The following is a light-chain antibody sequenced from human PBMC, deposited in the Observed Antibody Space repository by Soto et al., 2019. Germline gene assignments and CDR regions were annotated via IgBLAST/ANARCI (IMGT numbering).Light chain of an antibody. CDR3: HQRQSWPRT. Sequence: EIVLTQSPATLSSCPGDRVTLSCGASQYINTRLAWYQHRPGQAPRLLIYQTSIRAAGIPARFSASGSGTDFTLTISDVQPEDFALYYCHQRQSWPRTFGQGTKVDIK. V-gene: IGKV3-11*01. CDR2: QTS. J-gene: IGKJ1*01. CDR1: QYINTR.